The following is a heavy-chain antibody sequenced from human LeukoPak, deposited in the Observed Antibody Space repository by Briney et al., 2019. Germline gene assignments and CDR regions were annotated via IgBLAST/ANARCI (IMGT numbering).Heavy chain of an antibody. D-gene: IGHD2-15*01. V-gene: IGHV4-61*02. CDR3: GGAGYYYYYYYMDV. CDR2: IYTSGST. CDR1: GGSISSGSYY. Sequence: SQTLSLTCTVSGGSISSGSYYWSWIRQPAGKGLEWIGRIYTSGSTNYNPSLKSRVTISVDTSKNQFSLKLSSVTAADTAVYYCGGAGYYYYYYYMDVWGKGTTVTVSS. J-gene: IGHJ6*03.